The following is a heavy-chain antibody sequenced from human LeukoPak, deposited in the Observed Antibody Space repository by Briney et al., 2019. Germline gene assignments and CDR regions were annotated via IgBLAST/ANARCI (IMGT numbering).Heavy chain of an antibody. D-gene: IGHD5-12*01. J-gene: IGHJ4*02. CDR3: ARGGSGYDSYHYFDY. CDR1: GGTFSSYA. CDR2: IIPIFGTA. Sequence: SVKVSCKASGGTFSSYAISWVRQAPGQGLEWMGGIIPIFGTANYAQKFQGRVTITTDESTSTVYMELSSLRSEDTAVYYCARGGSGYDSYHYFDYWGQGTLVTVSS. V-gene: IGHV1-69*05.